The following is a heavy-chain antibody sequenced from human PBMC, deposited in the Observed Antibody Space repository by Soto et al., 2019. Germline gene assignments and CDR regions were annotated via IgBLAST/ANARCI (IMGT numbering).Heavy chain of an antibody. D-gene: IGHD4-4*01. CDR3: ARDRYLTVTYYYYYGMDV. CDR2: INPNSGGT. J-gene: IGHJ6*02. V-gene: IGHV1-2*04. CDR1: GYTFTGYY. Sequence: ASVKVSCKASGYTFTGYYMHWVRQAPGQGLEWMGWINPNSGGTNYAQKFQGWATMTRDTSISTAYMELSRLRSDDTAVYYCARDRYLTVTYYYYYGMDVWGQGTTVTVSS.